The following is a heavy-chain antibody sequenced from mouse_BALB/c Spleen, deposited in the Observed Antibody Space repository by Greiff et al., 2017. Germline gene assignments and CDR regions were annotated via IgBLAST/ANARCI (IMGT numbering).Heavy chain of an antibody. CDR3: ARDANYYGPYWYFEV. Sequence: EVKLVESGGGLVKPGGSLKLSCAASGFTFSSYAMSWVRQSPEKRLEWVAEISSGGSYTYYPDTVTGRFTISRDNAKNTLYLEMSSLRSEDTAMYDCARDANYYGPYWYFEVWGAGTTVTVSS. V-gene: IGHV5-9-4*01. D-gene: IGHD1-2*01. CDR2: ISSGGSYT. CDR1: GFTFSSYA. J-gene: IGHJ1*01.